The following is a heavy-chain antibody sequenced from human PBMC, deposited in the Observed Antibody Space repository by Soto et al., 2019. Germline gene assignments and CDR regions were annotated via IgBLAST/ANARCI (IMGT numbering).Heavy chain of an antibody. CDR1: GYTFTSYG. D-gene: IGHD1-7*01. J-gene: IGHJ5*02. V-gene: IGHV1-18*01. CDR3: ARDEGYKWNYGGSWFDP. CDR2: ISAYNGNT. Sequence: QVQLVQSGAEVKKPGASVKVSCKASGYTFTSYGISWVREAPGQGLEWMGWISAYNGNTNYAQKLQGRVTMTTDTSTSTAYMELRSLRSDDTAVYYCARDEGYKWNYGGSWFDPWGQGTLVTVSS.